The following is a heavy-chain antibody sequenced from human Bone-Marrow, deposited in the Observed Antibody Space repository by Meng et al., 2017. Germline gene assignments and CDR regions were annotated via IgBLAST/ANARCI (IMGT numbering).Heavy chain of an antibody. CDR1: GYTFTGYY. Sequence: ASVKVSCKASGYTFTGYYMHWVRQAPGQGLEWMGWINPNSGGTSYAQKFQGRVTMTRDTSTSTVYMELSSLRSEDTAVYYCARAHELATIPFDYWGQGTLVTVSS. D-gene: IGHD5-12*01. CDR2: INPNSGGT. V-gene: IGHV1-2*02. CDR3: ARAHELATIPFDY. J-gene: IGHJ4*02.